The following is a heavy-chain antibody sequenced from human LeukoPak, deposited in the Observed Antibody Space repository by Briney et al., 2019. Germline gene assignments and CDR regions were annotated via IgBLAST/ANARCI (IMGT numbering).Heavy chain of an antibody. Sequence: GSLRLSCAASGFAFSTYAMSWVRQAPGKGLEWVSAISGNGVSTYYADSVKGRFTISRDNAKNSLFLQMNSLRVEDTAVYYCARDSSRWSSEYFQNWGQGTLVTVSS. CDR3: ARDSSRWSSEYFQN. CDR1: GFAFSTYA. J-gene: IGHJ1*01. V-gene: IGHV3-23*01. D-gene: IGHD6-13*01. CDR2: ISGNGVST.